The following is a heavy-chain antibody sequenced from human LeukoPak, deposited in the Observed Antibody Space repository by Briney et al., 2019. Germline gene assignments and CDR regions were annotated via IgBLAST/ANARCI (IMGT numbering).Heavy chain of an antibody. Sequence: GGSLRLSCAASGFTFSDYYMSWIRQAPGKGLEWVSYISSSGSTIYYADSVKGRFTISGDNAKKSLYLQMNSLRAEDTAVYYCARRTPRDTQFGELYYYYGMDVWGQGTTVTVSS. J-gene: IGHJ6*02. D-gene: IGHD3-10*01. CDR3: ARRTPRDTQFGELYYYYGMDV. CDR1: GFTFSDYY. CDR2: ISSSGSTI. V-gene: IGHV3-11*04.